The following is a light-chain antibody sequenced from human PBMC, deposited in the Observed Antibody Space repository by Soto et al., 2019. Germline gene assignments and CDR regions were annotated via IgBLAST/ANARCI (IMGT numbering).Light chain of an antibody. CDR2: KAS. CDR3: QQFNSYSRT. Sequence: DIQMTQSPSTLSASVGDRFTIACLASQSISTWLAWYQQKPGKAPKLLIYKASTLESGVPSRFSGSGSGTEFTLTISSLQPGDFATYYCQQFNSYSRTFGQGTKVDIK. J-gene: IGKJ1*01. CDR1: QSISTW. V-gene: IGKV1-5*03.